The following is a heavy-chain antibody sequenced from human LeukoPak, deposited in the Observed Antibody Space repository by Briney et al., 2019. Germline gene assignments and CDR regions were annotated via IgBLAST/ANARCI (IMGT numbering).Heavy chain of an antibody. CDR2: IRCKAYSRST. V-gene: IGHV3-49*03. CDR3: TRDLASSGWYFLGVSYYYMDV. CDR1: GFTFSNYA. J-gene: IGHJ6*03. D-gene: IGHD6-19*01. Sequence: GRSLRLSCTASGFTFSNYAMSWFRQAPGKGLEWVGFIRCKAYSRSTAYSASVKGRFTSSRDDSKSIAYLQMNSLKAEDTDVYYCTRDLASSGWYFLGVSYYYMDVWGKGTTVTVSS.